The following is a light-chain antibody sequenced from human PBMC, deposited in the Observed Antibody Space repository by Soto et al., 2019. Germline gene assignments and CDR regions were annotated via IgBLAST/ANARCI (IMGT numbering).Light chain of an antibody. J-gene: IGKJ5*01. CDR2: AAS. CDR3: QEDGSSLSIT. CDR1: QSVSNK. V-gene: IGKV3-15*01. Sequence: IRVSHSAATLSVSPRGRALLSCRTSQSVSNKLVWYQQKPGQAPRLLIYAASTRATGIPARFSGSGSGTDFTLTISRLEPEDFAVYYCQEDGSSLSITFGQGTRLEIK.